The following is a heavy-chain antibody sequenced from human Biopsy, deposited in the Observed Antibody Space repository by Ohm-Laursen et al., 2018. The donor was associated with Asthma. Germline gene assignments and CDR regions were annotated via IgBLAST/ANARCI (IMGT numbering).Heavy chain of an antibody. J-gene: IGHJ6*02. V-gene: IGHV1-18*01. CDR2: ISVYNGNT. Sequence: VSLVKVSCNTSGYTFNSAGITWVRQAPGQGLEWMGWISVYNGNTKVAQKLQDRVTMITDTSTSTACMELRSLRSDDTAVYFCARAVDYSHYYGIDVWGQGTTVTVS. CDR1: GYTFNSAG. CDR3: ARAVDYSHYYGIDV. D-gene: IGHD3-10*01.